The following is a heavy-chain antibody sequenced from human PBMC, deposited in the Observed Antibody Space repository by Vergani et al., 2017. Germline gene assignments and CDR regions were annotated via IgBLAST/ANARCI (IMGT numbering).Heavy chain of an antibody. J-gene: IGHJ6*02. Sequence: QVQLVQSGAEVKKPGASVKVSCKASGYTFTAYYMHWVRQAPGQGLEWMGIINPSVGSTSYAQKFQGRVTMTRDTSTSTVYMELSSLRSEDTAVYYCASSGSNPLYGMDVWGQGTTVTVSS. V-gene: IGHV1-46*01. CDR2: INPSVGST. CDR1: GYTFTAYY. CDR3: ASSGSNPLYGMDV. D-gene: IGHD4-11*01.